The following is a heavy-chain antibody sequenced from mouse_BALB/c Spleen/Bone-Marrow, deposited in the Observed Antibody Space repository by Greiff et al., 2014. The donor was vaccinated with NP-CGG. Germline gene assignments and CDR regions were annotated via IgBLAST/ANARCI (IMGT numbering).Heavy chain of an antibody. CDR1: GYSFSSYW. D-gene: IGHD1-1*02. V-gene: IGHV1-80*01. CDR3: ARGDGSYPFYAMDY. Sequence: QVQLKESGAELVRPGSSVKISCKVSGYSFSSYWMNWVKQRPGQGLEWIGQIYPGDGDTNYNGKFKGKATLTADKSSSTTYMHLRKLKSEDSAVYFCARGDGSYPFYAMDYWGQGTSVTVSS. CDR2: IYPGDGDT. J-gene: IGHJ4*01.